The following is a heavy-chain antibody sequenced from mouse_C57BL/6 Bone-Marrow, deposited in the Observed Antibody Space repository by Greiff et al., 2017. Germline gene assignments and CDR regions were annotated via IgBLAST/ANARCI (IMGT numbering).Heavy chain of an antibody. CDR1: GFTFSDYG. Sequence: DVHLVESGGGLVKPGGSLKLSCAASGFTFSDYGMHWVRQAPEKGLEWVAYISGGSSTIYYADTVKGRFTISRENAKNTLFLQMTSLRSEDTAMYYCARNYYAMDYWGQGTSVTVSS. CDR3: ARNYYAMDY. V-gene: IGHV5-17*01. CDR2: ISGGSSTI. J-gene: IGHJ4*01.